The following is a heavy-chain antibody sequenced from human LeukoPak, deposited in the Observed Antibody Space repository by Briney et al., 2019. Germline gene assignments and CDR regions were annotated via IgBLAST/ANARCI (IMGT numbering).Heavy chain of an antibody. CDR3: ASGTIVRGVVMPSDY. CDR1: GGSISSYY. V-gene: IGHV4-59*01. D-gene: IGHD3-10*01. J-gene: IGHJ4*02. CDR2: IYYSGST. Sequence: PSETLSLTCTVSGGSISSYYWSWIRQPPGKGLEWIGYIYYSGSTNYNPSLKSRVTISVDTSKNQFSLKLSSVTAADTAVYYCASGTIVRGVVMPSDYWGQGTLVTVSS.